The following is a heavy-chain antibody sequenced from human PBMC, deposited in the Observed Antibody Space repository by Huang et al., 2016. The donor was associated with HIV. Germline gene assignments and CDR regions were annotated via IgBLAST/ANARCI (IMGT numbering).Heavy chain of an antibody. J-gene: IGHJ3*02. D-gene: IGHD3-22*01. CDR2: IRYDGSNK. CDR1: GFSFSSYG. Sequence: QVQLVESGGGVVQPGGSLRLSCAASGFSFSSYGMHWVRQGPGKGLGWVAVIRYDGSNKYYGDSVKGRFTISRDNSKNTLYLQMNSLRAEDTAVYYCAKDKYYYDSTDAFDSWGQGTMVTVSS. V-gene: IGHV3-30*02. CDR3: AKDKYYYDSTDAFDS.